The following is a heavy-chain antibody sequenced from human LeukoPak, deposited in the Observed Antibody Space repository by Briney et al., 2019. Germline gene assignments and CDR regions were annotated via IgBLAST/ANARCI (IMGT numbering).Heavy chain of an antibody. CDR1: GFTFDDYA. V-gene: IGHV3-43D*03. D-gene: IGHD6-19*01. J-gene: IGHJ4*02. CDR2: ISWDGGST. Sequence: GGSLRLSCAASGFTFDDYAMHWVRQAPGKGLEWVSLISWDGGSTYYADSVKGRFTISRDNSKNSLYLQMNSLRAEDTALYYCAKDIESGSGSGWSILDYWGQGTLVTVSS. CDR3: AKDIESGSGSGWSILDY.